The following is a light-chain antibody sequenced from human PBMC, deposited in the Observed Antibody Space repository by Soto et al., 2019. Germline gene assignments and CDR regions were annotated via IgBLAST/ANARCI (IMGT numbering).Light chain of an antibody. Sequence: EIVMTQSPATLSVSPGARAPLSCRASQSVNIYLAWYQQNPGQAPRLLIFGASYRATGIPARFSGSGSGTEFTLTISSLQSEDFAVYYCQQYNNWPPWTFGQGTKVDIK. CDR2: GAS. CDR1: QSVNIY. V-gene: IGKV3D-15*01. J-gene: IGKJ1*01. CDR3: QQYNNWPPWT.